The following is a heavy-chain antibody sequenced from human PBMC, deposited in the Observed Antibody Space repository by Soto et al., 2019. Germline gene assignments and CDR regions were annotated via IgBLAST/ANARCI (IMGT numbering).Heavy chain of an antibody. J-gene: IGHJ3*02. CDR3: VKLCSYDSSVPILASIYDAFDI. V-gene: IGHV3-64D*08. CDR1: GFTFSSYA. CDR2: ISSNGGST. Sequence: GGSLRLSCSASGFTFSSYAMHWVRQAPGKGLEYVSAISSNGGSTYYADSVKGRFTISRDNSKNTLYLQMSSLRAEDTAVYYCVKLCSYDSSVPILASIYDAFDIWGQGTMVTVSS. D-gene: IGHD3-22*01.